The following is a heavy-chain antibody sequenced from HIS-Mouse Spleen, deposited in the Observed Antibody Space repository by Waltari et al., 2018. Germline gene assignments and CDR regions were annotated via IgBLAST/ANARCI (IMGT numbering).Heavy chain of an antibody. D-gene: IGHD6-19*01. CDR1: GFTFSSYG. CDR3: AKDPRTSGWYYFDY. CDR2: IAKDGSNK. Sequence: QVQLVESGGGVVQPGRSLRLSCAASGFTFSSYGMHWVRQAPGKGLEWVAVIAKDGSNKYYADAVKGRFTISRDNSKNTLYLQMNSLRAEDTAVYYCAKDPRTSGWYYFDYWGQGTLVTVSS. V-gene: IGHV3-30*18. J-gene: IGHJ4*02.